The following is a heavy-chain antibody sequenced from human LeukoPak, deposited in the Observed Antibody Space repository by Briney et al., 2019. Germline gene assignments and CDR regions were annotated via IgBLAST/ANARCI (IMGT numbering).Heavy chain of an antibody. CDR2: ISSSSSSYI. CDR3: ARDGIAAAGREVDYYYYMDV. J-gene: IGHJ6*03. CDR1: GFTFSSYS. D-gene: IGHD6-13*01. Sequence: PGGSLRLSCAASGFTFSSYSMNWVRQAPGKGLEWVSSISSSSSSYIYYAHSVKGRFTISRDNAKDSLYLQMNSRRAEDTAVYYCARDGIAAAGREVDYYYYMDVWGKGTTVTVSS. V-gene: IGHV3-21*01.